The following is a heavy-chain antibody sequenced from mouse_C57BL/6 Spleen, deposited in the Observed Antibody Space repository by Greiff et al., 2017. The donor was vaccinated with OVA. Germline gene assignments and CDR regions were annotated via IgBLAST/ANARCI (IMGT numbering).Heavy chain of an antibody. CDR3: AREGGLIYWDY. CDR2: IYPGDGDT. J-gene: IGHJ2*01. V-gene: IGHV1-82*01. Sequence: QVQLKESGPELVKPGASVKISCKASGYAFSSSWMNWVKQRPGKGLEWIGRIYPGDGDTNYNGKFKGKATLTADKSSSTAYMQLSSLTSEDSAVYFCAREGGLIYWDYWGQGTTLTVSS. CDR1: GYAFSSSW.